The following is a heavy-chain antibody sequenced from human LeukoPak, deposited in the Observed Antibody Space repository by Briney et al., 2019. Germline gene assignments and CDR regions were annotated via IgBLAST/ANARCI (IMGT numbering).Heavy chain of an antibody. CDR3: AREVHSTRHFDY. D-gene: IGHD6-13*01. V-gene: IGHV1-2*02. Sequence: GASVKVSCKASGYTFSGYYIHWVRQAPGQGLEWMGWINCNRGDTTYAQTFQGRVTMTRDTSISTAYMELSSLKSDDTAVYYCAREVHSTRHFDYWGQGTLVTVSS. CDR1: GYTFSGYY. J-gene: IGHJ4*02. CDR2: INCNRGDT.